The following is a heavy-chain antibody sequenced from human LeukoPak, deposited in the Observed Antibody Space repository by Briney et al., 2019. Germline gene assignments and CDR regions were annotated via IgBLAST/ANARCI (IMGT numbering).Heavy chain of an antibody. J-gene: IGHJ6*03. D-gene: IGHD4-11*01. CDR2: VDHTGST. V-gene: IGHV4-59*01. CDR1: DDSITIYY. CDR3: ARGRVSSSTWYSTYYYYFYMDV. Sequence: SETLSLTCSVSDDSITIYYWTWIRQPPGKGLEWIGYVDHTGSTNFNPSLSGRVSISRDTSKNLFSLRLRSVTAADTAVYFCARGRVSSSTWYSTYYYYFYMDVWGEGTTVTVSS.